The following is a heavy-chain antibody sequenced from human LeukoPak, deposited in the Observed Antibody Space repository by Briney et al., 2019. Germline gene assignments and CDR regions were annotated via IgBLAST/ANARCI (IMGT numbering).Heavy chain of an antibody. Sequence: ASVNVSCMASGGTFSSYAISGVRQAPGRGVAWMGGIIPIFGTANYPQKFQGRVTITADESTSTAYMELSSLRSEDTAVYYCARDARAYSSGCSSDYWGQGTLVTVSS. V-gene: IGHV1-69*01. CDR3: ARDARAYSSGCSSDY. CDR1: GGTFSSYA. CDR2: IIPIFGTA. D-gene: IGHD6-19*01. J-gene: IGHJ4*02.